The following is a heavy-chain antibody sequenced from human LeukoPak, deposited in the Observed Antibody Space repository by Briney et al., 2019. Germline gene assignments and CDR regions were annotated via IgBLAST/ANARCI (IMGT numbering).Heavy chain of an antibody. J-gene: IGHJ4*02. V-gene: IGHV4-59*01. CDR3: ARASGRTRGFDY. CDR1: GGSISSYY. D-gene: IGHD6-19*01. CDR2: IYYSGST. Sequence: SETLSLTCTVSGGSISSYYWSWIRQPPGKGLEWIGYIYYSGSTNYNPSLKSRVTISVDTSKNQFSLKLSSVTAADTAVYYCARASGRTRGFDYWGQGTLVTVSS.